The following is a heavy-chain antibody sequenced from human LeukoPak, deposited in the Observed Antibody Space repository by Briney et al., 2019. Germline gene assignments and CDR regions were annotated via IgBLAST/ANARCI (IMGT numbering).Heavy chain of an antibody. CDR2: ISSSSSYI. Sequence: GGSLRLSCAASGFTFSSYSMNWARQAPGKGLEWVSSISSSSSYIYYADSVKGRFTISRDNAKNSLYLQMNSLRAEDTAVYYCARAPFNYYGSGSYYFYFDYWGQGTLVTVSS. CDR3: ARAPFNYYGSGSYYFYFDY. J-gene: IGHJ4*02. V-gene: IGHV3-21*01. D-gene: IGHD3-10*01. CDR1: GFTFSSYS.